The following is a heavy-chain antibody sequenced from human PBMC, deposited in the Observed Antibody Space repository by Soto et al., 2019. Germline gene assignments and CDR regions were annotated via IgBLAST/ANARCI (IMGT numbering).Heavy chain of an antibody. CDR1: GFTFSSYA. D-gene: IGHD1-26*01. CDR2: ISGSGGST. CDR3: AKDRLVGSYPYPNWFDP. Sequence: GGSLRLSCAASGFTFSSYAMSWVRQAPGKGLEWVSAISGSGGSTYYADSVKGRFTISRDNSKNTLYLQMNSLRAEDTAVYYCAKDRLVGSYPYPNWFDPWGQGTLVTVSS. V-gene: IGHV3-23*01. J-gene: IGHJ5*02.